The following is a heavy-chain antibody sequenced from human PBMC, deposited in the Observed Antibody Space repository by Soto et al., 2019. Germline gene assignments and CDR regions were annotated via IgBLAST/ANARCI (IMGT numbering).Heavy chain of an antibody. CDR2: IDWDDDK. CDR3: AHSSSWYVGFDP. V-gene: IGHV2-70*12. CDR1: GFSLSTSGMC. Sequence: SGPTLVNPTQTLTLTCTFSGFSLSTSGMCVSWIRQPPGKALEWLALIDWDDDKYYSTSLKTRLTISKDTSKNQVVLTMTDMDPVDTATYYCAHSSSWYVGFDPWGQGTLVTVSS. D-gene: IGHD6-13*01. J-gene: IGHJ5*02.